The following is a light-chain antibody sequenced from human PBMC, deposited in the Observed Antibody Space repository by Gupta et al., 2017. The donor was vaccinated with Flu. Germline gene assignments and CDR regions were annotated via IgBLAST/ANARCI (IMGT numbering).Light chain of an antibody. J-gene: IGLJ3*02. CDR3: GTWDSSLSVL. CDR2: ESD. V-gene: IGLV1-51*02. Sequence: GSSSNMGKYYMSCYQQDPRTAPKPVIYESDNRPLGIPDRFSGSKSGTSATLVITGLQTGDEAEYYCGTWDSSLSVLFVAGTKLTVL. CDR1: SSNMGKYY.